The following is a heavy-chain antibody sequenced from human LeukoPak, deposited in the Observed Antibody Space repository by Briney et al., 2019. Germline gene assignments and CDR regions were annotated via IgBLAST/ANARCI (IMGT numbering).Heavy chain of an antibody. D-gene: IGHD1-14*01. CDR2: ISSHSIYI. Sequence: GGSLRLSCAASGFTFRTYSMNWVRQAPGKGLEWVSTISSHSIYIYYADSVKGRFTISRDNAKNLLYLQMDSLRADDTAVYYRARDSGPADPEAFDIWGQGTMVTVSS. CDR3: ARDSGPADPEAFDI. V-gene: IGHV3-21*01. CDR1: GFTFRTYS. J-gene: IGHJ3*02.